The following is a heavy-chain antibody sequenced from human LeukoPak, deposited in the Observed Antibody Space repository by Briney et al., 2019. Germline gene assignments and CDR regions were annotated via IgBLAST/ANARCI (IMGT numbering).Heavy chain of an antibody. D-gene: IGHD2-15*01. CDR3: ARDGFSEISRDNDGFDI. CDR1: GFTFGNYG. CDR2: ISGSGEMI. Sequence: PGGSLRLSCGASGFTFGNYGMSWVRQASGKGLERVSGISGSGEMIHYADSVKGRFTISRDNSKNTVYLQMNSLRVDDTAEYYCARDGFSEISRDNDGFDIWGQGTMVTVAS. V-gene: IGHV3-23*01. J-gene: IGHJ3*02.